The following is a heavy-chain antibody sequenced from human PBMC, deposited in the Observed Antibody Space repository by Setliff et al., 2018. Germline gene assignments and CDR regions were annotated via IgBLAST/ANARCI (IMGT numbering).Heavy chain of an antibody. CDR1: GGTFSSYG. CDR3: ARGTDYHGSGSYWAKDV. J-gene: IGHJ6*04. CDR2: TIPIFGTT. V-gene: IGHV1-69*05. D-gene: IGHD3-10*01. Sequence: ASVKVSCKASGGTFSSYGISWVRQAPGQGLEWMGGTIPIFGTTDYAQKFRGRVTIITDESTSTAFMQLSSLRSEDTAVYYCARGTDYHGSGSYWAKDVWGKGTTVTVSS.